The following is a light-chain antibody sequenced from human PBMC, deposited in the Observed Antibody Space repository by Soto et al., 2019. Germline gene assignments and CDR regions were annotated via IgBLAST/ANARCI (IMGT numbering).Light chain of an antibody. Sequence: DIQMTQSPSSVSASVGDRVTITCRARQEISSWLVWYQQKPGKAPDVLIYAASTLQSVVPSRFSGSGSGTEFTLTISSLQPEDFATYYCQQASCFPLTFGGGTTVEV. V-gene: IGKV1D-12*01. CDR3: QQASCFPLT. CDR2: AAS. J-gene: IGKJ4*01. CDR1: QEISSW.